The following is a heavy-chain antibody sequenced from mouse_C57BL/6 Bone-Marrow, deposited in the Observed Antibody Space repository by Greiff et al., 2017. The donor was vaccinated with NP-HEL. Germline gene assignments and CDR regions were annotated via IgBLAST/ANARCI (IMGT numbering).Heavy chain of an antibody. CDR2: IDPENGDT. V-gene: IGHV14-4*01. CDR1: GFNIKDDY. Sequence: VQLQQSGAELVRPGASVKLSCTASGFNIKDDYMHWVKQRPEQGLEWIGWIDPENGDTEYASKFQGKATITADTSSNTAYLQLSSLTSEDTAVYYCTTDMVIYYYGSSYWYFDVWGTGTTVTVSS. J-gene: IGHJ1*03. D-gene: IGHD1-1*01. CDR3: TTDMVIYYYGSSYWYFDV.